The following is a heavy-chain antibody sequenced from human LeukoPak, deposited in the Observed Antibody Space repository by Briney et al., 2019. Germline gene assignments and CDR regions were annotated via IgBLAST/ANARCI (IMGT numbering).Heavy chain of an antibody. D-gene: IGHD2-21*02. CDR3: ARDPSIVVVTATDY. Sequence: GGSLRLSCAASGFTFSSYGMHWVRQAPGKGLEWVEVISYDGSNKYYADSVKGRFTISRDNSKNTLYLQMNSLRAEDTAVYYCARDPSIVVVTATDYWGQGTLVTVSS. J-gene: IGHJ4*02. CDR1: GFTFSSYG. CDR2: ISYDGSNK. V-gene: IGHV3-30*03.